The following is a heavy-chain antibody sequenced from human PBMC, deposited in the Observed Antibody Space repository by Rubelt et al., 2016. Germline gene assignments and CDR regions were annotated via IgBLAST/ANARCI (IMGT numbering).Heavy chain of an antibody. J-gene: IGHJ4*02. CDR1: GGSFSGYY. CDR2: INHSGST. D-gene: IGHD5-18*01. V-gene: IGHV4-34*01. Sequence: QVQLQQWGAGLLKPSETLSLTCAVYGGSFSGYYWSWIRQPPGKGLEWIGEINHSGSTNYNPSLKSRVTISVDTSKNQFSLKLSSVTAADTAVYYCARGGRYSYGNDLDYWGQGTLVTVSS. CDR3: ARGGRYSYGNDLDY.